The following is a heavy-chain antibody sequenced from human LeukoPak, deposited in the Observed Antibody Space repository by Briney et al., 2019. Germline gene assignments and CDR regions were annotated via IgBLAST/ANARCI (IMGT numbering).Heavy chain of an antibody. CDR2: IYSGGKT. Sequence: GGSLRLSRTVSGFTVSSNSWSWVRQAPGKGLEWVSFIYSGGKTHSSDSVKGRFTISRDNSKNTLYLQMSSLRAEDTAIYYCARRAGEYSHPYDYWGQGTLVTVSS. V-gene: IGHV3-53*01. CDR1: GFTVSSNS. J-gene: IGHJ4*02. CDR3: ARRAGEYSHPYDY. D-gene: IGHD2-15*01.